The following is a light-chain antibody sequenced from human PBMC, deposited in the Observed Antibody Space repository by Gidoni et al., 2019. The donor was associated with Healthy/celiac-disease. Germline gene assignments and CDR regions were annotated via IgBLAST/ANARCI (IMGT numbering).Light chain of an antibody. Sequence: DIVKTQSPLSLPVTPGEPASISCRSSQSLLHSNGYNYLDWYLQKPGQSPQLLIYLGSNRASGVPDRFSDSGSGTDFTLKISRVEAEDVGVYYCMQALQTGFTFGPGTKVDIK. V-gene: IGKV2-28*01. CDR2: LGS. CDR3: MQALQTGFT. J-gene: IGKJ3*01. CDR1: QSLLHSNGYNY.